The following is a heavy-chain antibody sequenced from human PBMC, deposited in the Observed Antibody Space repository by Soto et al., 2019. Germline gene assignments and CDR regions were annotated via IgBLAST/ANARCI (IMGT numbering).Heavy chain of an antibody. CDR3: ARDVDTSMSAPLDY. V-gene: IGHV1-3*01. Sequence: ASVKVSCKASGYTFTAYAMDWVRQTPGQRLEWVGWINVGTGDTEYSQQFQGRVNITRDTSARTLYMELSSLRSEDTAVYYCARDVDTSMSAPLDYWVQGSLVTVSS. J-gene: IGHJ4*02. CDR1: GYTFTAYA. D-gene: IGHD5-18*01. CDR2: INVGTGDT.